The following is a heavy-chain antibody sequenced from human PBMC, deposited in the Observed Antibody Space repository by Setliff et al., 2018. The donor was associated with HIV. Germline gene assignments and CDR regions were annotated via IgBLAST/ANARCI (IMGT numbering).Heavy chain of an antibody. Sequence: AGPTVANTTPPYTLTCNFSEFSPTTSGVGVGWIRQPPGKALEWLALIYWDDDNRYSPSLKTRLTITRDTSKNQVGLTMTNVEYVEKDTYYCAEVRFGANDAFDIWGQGTMVTVSS. D-gene: IGHD3-10*01. CDR1: EFSPTTSGVG. CDR2: IYWDDDN. J-gene: IGHJ3*02. V-gene: IGHV2-5*02. CDR3: AEVRFGANDAFDI.